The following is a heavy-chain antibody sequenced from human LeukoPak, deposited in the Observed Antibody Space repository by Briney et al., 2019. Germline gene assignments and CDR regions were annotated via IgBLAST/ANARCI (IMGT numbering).Heavy chain of an antibody. Sequence: SVKVSCKASGGTFSSYAISWVRQAPGQGLEWMGGIIPIFGTANYARKFQGRVTITADESTSTAYMELSSLRSEDTAVYYCASGYCSSTSCEGDWFDPWGQGTLVTVSS. CDR1: GGTFSSYA. CDR3: ASGYCSSTSCEGDWFDP. D-gene: IGHD2-2*01. CDR2: IIPIFGTA. V-gene: IGHV1-69*01. J-gene: IGHJ5*02.